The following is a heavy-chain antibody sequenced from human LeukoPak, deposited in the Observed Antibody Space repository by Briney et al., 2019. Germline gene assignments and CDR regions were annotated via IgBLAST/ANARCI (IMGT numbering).Heavy chain of an antibody. J-gene: IGHJ2*01. V-gene: IGHV3-23*01. D-gene: IGHD3-22*01. CDR2: ISGSGGST. CDR3: ATQPLETYYYDSSGSDWYFDL. Sequence: GGSLRLSCAASGFTFSSYAMSWVRQAPGKGLEWVSAISGSGGSTYYADSVKGRFTISIDNSKNTLCLQMNSLRAEDTAVYYCATQPLETYYYDSSGSDWYFDLWGRGTLVTVSS. CDR1: GFTFSSYA.